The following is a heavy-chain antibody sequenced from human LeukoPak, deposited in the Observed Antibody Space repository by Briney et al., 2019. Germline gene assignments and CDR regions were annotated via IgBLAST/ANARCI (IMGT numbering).Heavy chain of an antibody. J-gene: IGHJ6*03. CDR2: IYYSGST. CDR1: GGSISSYY. V-gene: IGHV4-59*01. D-gene: IGHD3-10*01. CDR3: ARTTTDRGTYYMDV. Sequence: SETLSLTCTVSGGSISSYYWSWIRQPPGKGLEWIGYIYYSGSTNYNPSLKSRVTISVDTSKNRFSLKLRSVTAADTAVYYCARTTTDRGTYYMDVWGKGTTVTVSS.